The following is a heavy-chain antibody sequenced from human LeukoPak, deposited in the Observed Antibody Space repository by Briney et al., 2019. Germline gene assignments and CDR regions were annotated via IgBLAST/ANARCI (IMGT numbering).Heavy chain of an antibody. CDR2: IYYSGST. Sequence: PSETVSLTCTVSGGSISSISYYWGWVRQPPGKGQEWYGSIYYSGSTYYNPSLKSRVTVSVDTSKKQFSLKLSSVTAADTTVYSCARQKGDILTGYYSTPYNYYYMDVWGKGTTVTVSS. CDR3: ARQKGDILTGYYSTPYNYYYMDV. CDR1: GGSISSISYY. J-gene: IGHJ6*03. V-gene: IGHV4-39*01. D-gene: IGHD3-9*01.